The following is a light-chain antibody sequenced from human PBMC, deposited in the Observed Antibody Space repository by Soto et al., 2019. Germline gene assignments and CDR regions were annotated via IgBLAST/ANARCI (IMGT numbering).Light chain of an antibody. Sequence: DIQMTQSPPSLSASVGDRVTITCRASQSISSYLNWSQQKPGKAPKLLIYAAFTLQTGVSSRFIGSGSGTDFTLTINSLQPEDFATYYCQQSSSSPWTFGQGTKVDIK. CDR1: QSISSY. CDR2: AAF. J-gene: IGKJ1*01. CDR3: QQSSSSPWT. V-gene: IGKV1-39*01.